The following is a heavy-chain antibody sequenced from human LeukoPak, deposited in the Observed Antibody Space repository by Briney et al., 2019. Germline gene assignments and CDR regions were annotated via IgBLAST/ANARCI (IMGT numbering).Heavy chain of an antibody. Sequence: QPGRSLRLSCAASGFTFSSYGMHWVRQAPGKGLEWVAVIWYDGSNKYYADSVKGRFTISRDNSKNTLYPQMNSLRAEDTAVYYCAKSNYYYDSSGYYVYYFDYWGQGTLVTVSS. CDR1: GFTFSSYG. CDR2: IWYDGSNK. CDR3: AKSNYYYDSSGYYVYYFDY. D-gene: IGHD3-22*01. V-gene: IGHV3-33*06. J-gene: IGHJ4*02.